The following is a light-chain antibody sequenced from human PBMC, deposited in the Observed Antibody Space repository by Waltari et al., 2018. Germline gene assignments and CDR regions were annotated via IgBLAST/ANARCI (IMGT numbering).Light chain of an antibody. J-gene: IGLJ1*01. V-gene: IGLV3-10*01. CDR1: ALPKKY. Sequence: SYELTQPPSVSVSPGQTARITCSGDALPKKYAYCYQQKSGQAPVLVIYEDSKRPSGIPERFSGSSSGTLATLTISGAQVEDEADYYCYSTDSSADYYVFGTGTKVTVL. CDR2: EDS. CDR3: YSTDSSADYYV.